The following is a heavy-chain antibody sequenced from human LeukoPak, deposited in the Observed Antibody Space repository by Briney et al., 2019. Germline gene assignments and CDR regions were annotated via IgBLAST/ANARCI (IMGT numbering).Heavy chain of an antibody. V-gene: IGHV3-33*01. CDR1: GFTFSNYG. J-gene: IGHJ4*02. CDR2: IWYDGSNK. D-gene: IGHD3-10*01. CDR3: AGSYYNVFDY. Sequence: GGSLRLSCAASGFTFSNYGMHWVRQAPGKGLEWVALIWYDGSNKYYADSVKGRFTISRDNSKNTLYLQMNSLRAEDTAAYYCAGSYYNVFDYWGQGTLVTVSS.